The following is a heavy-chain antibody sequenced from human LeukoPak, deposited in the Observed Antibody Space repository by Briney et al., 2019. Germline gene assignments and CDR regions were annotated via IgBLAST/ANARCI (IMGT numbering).Heavy chain of an antibody. V-gene: IGHV3-53*01. J-gene: IGHJ4*02. CDR3: ARSLAAPAYYFDY. D-gene: IGHD6-13*01. CDR2: IYSGGNT. CDR1: GSSVTSNY. Sequence: PGGSLRLSCAASGSSVTSNYMAWVRQAPGKGLEWVSLIYSGGNTFYADSVKGRFTISRDNSKNTLYIQMNSLRVEDTAVYYCARSLAAPAYYFDYWGQGTLVTVSS.